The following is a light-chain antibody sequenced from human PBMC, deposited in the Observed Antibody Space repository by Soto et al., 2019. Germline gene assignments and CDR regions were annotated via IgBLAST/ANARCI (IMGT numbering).Light chain of an antibody. CDR2: DAS. CDR3: QQRSNWLFT. CDR1: QSVSSY. J-gene: IGKJ3*01. V-gene: IGKV3-11*01. Sequence: EIVLTQSPATLSLSPGERATLSCRASQSVSSYLAWYQQKPGQAPRLLIYDASNRATGIPARFSASGSGTDFTLTIRSLEPEDFAVYYCQQRSNWLFTFGPGTKVDIK.